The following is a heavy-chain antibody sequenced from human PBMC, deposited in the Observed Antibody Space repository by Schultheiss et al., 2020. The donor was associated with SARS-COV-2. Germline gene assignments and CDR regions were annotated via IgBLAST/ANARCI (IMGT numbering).Heavy chain of an antibody. J-gene: IGHJ4*02. Sequence: SETLSLTCTVSGGSISESNYWSWVRQPPGKGLEWIGEINSSGNADYNPSLQSRVTISVDTSKNQFSLKLSSVTAADTAVYYCARIDDYGDESPFDYWGQGTLVTVSS. CDR2: INSSGNA. D-gene: IGHD4-17*01. CDR3: ARIDDYGDESPFDY. V-gene: IGHV4-4*02. CDR1: GGSISESNY.